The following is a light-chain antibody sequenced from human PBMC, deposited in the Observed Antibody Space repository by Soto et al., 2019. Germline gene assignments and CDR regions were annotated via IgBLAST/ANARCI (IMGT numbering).Light chain of an antibody. CDR2: AAS. CDR3: QQSYSTPWT. CDR1: QSISNW. Sequence: DIQITQSPSTLSASVGDRVTITCRASQSISNWLAWYQQKPGKAPKLLIYAASSLQSGVPSRFSGSGSGTDFTLTISSLQPEDFATYYCQQSYSTPWTFGQGTKVDIK. V-gene: IGKV1-39*01. J-gene: IGKJ1*01.